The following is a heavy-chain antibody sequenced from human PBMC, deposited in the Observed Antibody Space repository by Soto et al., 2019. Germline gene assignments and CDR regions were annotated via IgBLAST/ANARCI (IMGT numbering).Heavy chain of an antibody. CDR2: IYWDDDK. Sequence: QITLKESGPTLVKPTQTLTLTCTFSGFSLRTIGVGVGWIRQPPGKALEWLAHIYWDDDKRYTPSLETRLTITKDTPKNLVVLTMTNMDPVDTGTYYGAHSGVNFWSGISSGMDVWGHGTTVTVAS. CDR1: GFSLRTIGVG. CDR3: AHSGVNFWSGISSGMDV. V-gene: IGHV2-5*02. D-gene: IGHD3-3*01. J-gene: IGHJ6*02.